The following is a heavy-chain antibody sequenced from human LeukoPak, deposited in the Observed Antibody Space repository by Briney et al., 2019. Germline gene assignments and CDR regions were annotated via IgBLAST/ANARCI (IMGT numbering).Heavy chain of an antibody. CDR2: ISSSGGST. V-gene: IGHV3-23*01. J-gene: IGHJ6*03. Sequence: GGSLRLSCAASGFTFSSYAMSWVRQAPGKGLEWVSAISSSGGSTYYADSVKGRFTISRDNSKNTLYLQMNSLRAEDTAVYYCARDGAGYSYGFWGYYYMDVWGKGTTVTVSS. D-gene: IGHD5-18*01. CDR3: ARDGAGYSYGFWGYYYMDV. CDR1: GFTFSSYA.